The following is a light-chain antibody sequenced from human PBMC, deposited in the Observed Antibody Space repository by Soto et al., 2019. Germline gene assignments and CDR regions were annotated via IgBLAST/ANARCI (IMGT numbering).Light chain of an antibody. CDR2: GNS. Sequence: QSVLTQPPSVSVAPGQRVTISCTESSSNIGAGYDVHWYQQLPGTAPKLLIYGNSSRPSGVPDRFSGSKSGTSASLAITGLQAEDEADYYCQSYDSSLSGWVFGGGTKVTVL. V-gene: IGLV1-40*01. J-gene: IGLJ3*02. CDR1: SSNIGAGYD. CDR3: QSYDSSLSGWV.